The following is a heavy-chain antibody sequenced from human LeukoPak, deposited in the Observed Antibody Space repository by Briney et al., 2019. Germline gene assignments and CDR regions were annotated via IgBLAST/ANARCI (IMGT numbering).Heavy chain of an antibody. V-gene: IGHV3-7*01. J-gene: IGHJ6*02. D-gene: IGHD6-13*01. Sequence: GGSLRLSCAASGFTFSSYWMSWVRQAPGKGLEWVANIKQDGSEKYYVDSVKGRFTISRDNAKNSLYMQMNSLRAEDTAVYYCAREYSSSWYSEEYYGMDVWGQGTTVTVSS. CDR3: AREYSSSWYSEEYYGMDV. CDR2: IKQDGSEK. CDR1: GFTFSSYW.